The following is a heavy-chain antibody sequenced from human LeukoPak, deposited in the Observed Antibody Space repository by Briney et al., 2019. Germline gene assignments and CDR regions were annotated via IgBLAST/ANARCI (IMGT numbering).Heavy chain of an antibody. CDR3: ARGRNYGDRGPRGWFDP. CDR2: INPSGGST. D-gene: IGHD4-17*01. J-gene: IGHJ5*02. CDR1: GYTFTSYY. V-gene: IGHV1-46*01. Sequence: ASVKVSCKASGYTFTSYYMHWVRQAPGQGLEWMGIINPSGGSTSYAQKFQGRVTMTRDTSTSTVYMELSSLRSEDTAVYYCARGRNYGDRGPRGWFDPWGQGTLVTVSS.